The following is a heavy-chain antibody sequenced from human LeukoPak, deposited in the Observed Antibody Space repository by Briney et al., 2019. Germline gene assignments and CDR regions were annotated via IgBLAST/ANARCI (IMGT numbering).Heavy chain of an antibody. D-gene: IGHD6-19*01. CDR2: INWNCGSI. J-gene: IGHJ3*02. CDR1: GFTYDDYA. Sequence: PGRSLRLSCAVSGFTYDDYAMHWVRQAPGKGLEWVSGINWNCGSIAYADSVKGRFTISRDNAKNSLYLQMNSLRAEDTALYYCANDTYSSIRGAFDIWGQGTTVTVSS. CDR3: ANDTYSSIRGAFDI. V-gene: IGHV3-9*01.